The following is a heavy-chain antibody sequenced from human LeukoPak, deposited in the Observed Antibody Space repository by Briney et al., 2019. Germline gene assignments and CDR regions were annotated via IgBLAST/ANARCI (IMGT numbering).Heavy chain of an antibody. CDR2: ISAYNGNT. V-gene: IGHV1-18*01. J-gene: IGHJ6*02. CDR1: GYTFTNYG. Sequence: ASVKVSCKASGYTFTNYGISWVRQAPGQGLEWMGWISAYNGNTNYAQMLQGRVTMTTDTSTSTAYMELNSLRSDDTAVYYCARDHYGDYPGYYYYGMDVWGQGTTVIVSS. CDR3: ARDHYGDYPGYYYYGMDV. D-gene: IGHD4-17*01.